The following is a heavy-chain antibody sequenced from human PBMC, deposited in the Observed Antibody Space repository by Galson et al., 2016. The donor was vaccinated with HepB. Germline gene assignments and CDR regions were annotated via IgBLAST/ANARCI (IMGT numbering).Heavy chain of an antibody. V-gene: IGHV3-23*01. J-gene: IGHJ4*02. CDR2: SGSDTGT. Sequence: SGSDTGTYYADSVKGRFTISRDNSKNTLYLQMNSLSAEDTAVYYCACQPSPIAAGRRKFGYWGQGTLVTVSS. CDR3: ACQPSPIAAGRRKFGY. D-gene: IGHD6-13*01.